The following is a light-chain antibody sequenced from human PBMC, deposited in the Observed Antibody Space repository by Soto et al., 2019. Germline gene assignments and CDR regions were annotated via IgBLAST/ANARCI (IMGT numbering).Light chain of an antibody. J-gene: IGKJ4*01. CDR1: QSISDY. CDR3: LQYATYPRT. CDR2: GAS. V-gene: IGKV1-5*02. Sequence: MATSLSTVSAKLGDRVSLVGRASQSISDYLAWYQQKPGKAPKLLIHGASTLQSGVPSRFSGSGSGTEFTLTISSLQADDFATYYCLQYATYPRTFGEGTKVDNK.